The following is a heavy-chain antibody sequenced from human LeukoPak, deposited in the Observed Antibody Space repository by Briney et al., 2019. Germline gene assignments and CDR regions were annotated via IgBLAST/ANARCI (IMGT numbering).Heavy chain of an antibody. Sequence: GGSLRLSCAASGFNFGSYSMTWVRQAPGKGLEWVSVISADSATTFYADSVKGRFTISRDNAKNSLYLQMNSLRAEDTAVYYCARDHPFSVFPDLFDYWGQGTLVTVSS. J-gene: IGHJ4*02. CDR3: ARDHPFSVFPDLFDY. V-gene: IGHV3-21*01. CDR1: GFNFGSYS. D-gene: IGHD3-10*01. CDR2: ISADSATT.